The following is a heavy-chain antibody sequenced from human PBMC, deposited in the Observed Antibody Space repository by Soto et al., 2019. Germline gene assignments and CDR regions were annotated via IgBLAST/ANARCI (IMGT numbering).Heavy chain of an antibody. CDR3: ARDGVDYGDPLCFDY. J-gene: IGHJ4*02. D-gene: IGHD4-17*01. CDR1: GYTFTSYY. Sequence: ASVKVSCKASGYTFTSYYMHWVRQAPGQGLEWMGIINPSGGSTSYAQKFQGRVTMTRDTSTSTVYMELSSLRSEDTAEYFCARDGVDYGDPLCFDYWGQGTLVTVSS. CDR2: INPSGGST. V-gene: IGHV1-46*03.